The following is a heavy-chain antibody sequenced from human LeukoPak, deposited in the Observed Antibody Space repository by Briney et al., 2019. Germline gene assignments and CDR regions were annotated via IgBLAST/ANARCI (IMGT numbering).Heavy chain of an antibody. V-gene: IGHV3-30*18. CDR1: AFSLSGFG. D-gene: IGHD5-24*01. Sequence: RRCMRLSCVAYAFSLSGFGMRWVRHVPGEGLGWDAFILYDGSNKYYADSVKCRFTISRDNSKNTLYLQRSSVRAEDTAVYYCAKDRGDGYNYDYYYGMDVCGQGTTVTVSS. CDR2: ILYDGSNK. J-gene: IGHJ6*01. CDR3: AKDRGDGYNYDYYYGMDV.